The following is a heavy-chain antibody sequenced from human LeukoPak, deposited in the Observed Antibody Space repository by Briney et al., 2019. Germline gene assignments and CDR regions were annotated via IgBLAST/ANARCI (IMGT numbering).Heavy chain of an antibody. V-gene: IGHV1-69*13. Sequence: SVKVSCKASGGAFSSYAISWVRQAPGQGLEWMGGIIPIFGTANYAQKFQGRVTITADESTSTAYMELSSLRSEDTAVYYCARVEGLLLGWFDPWGQGTLVTVSS. CDR3: ARVEGLLLGWFDP. CDR1: GGAFSSYA. D-gene: IGHD1-26*01. CDR2: IIPIFGTA. J-gene: IGHJ5*02.